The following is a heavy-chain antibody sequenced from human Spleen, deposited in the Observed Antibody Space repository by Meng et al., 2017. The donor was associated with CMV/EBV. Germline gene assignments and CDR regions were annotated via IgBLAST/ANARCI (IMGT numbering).Heavy chain of an antibody. Sequence: GGSLRLSCAASGFTFSSYSMNWVRQAPGKGLEWVSYISSSNSTIYYADSVKCRFTISRDNAKNSLYLQMNSLRAEDTAVYYCARVGIAGVNYFDYWGQGTLVTVSS. CDR2: ISSSNSTI. D-gene: IGHD3-22*01. CDR1: GFTFSSYS. CDR3: ARVGIAGVNYFDY. V-gene: IGHV3-48*04. J-gene: IGHJ4*02.